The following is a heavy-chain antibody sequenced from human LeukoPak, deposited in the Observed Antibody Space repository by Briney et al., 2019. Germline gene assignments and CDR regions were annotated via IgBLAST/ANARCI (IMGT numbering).Heavy chain of an antibody. J-gene: IGHJ4*02. CDR3: ARDQGGDGYKGCFDY. CDR2: INHSGTT. CDR1: GGSFSDW. V-gene: IGHV4-34*01. D-gene: IGHD5-24*01. Sequence: PSETLSLTCAVYGGSFSDWYAWIRQSPGKGLEWMGEINHSGTTTYIPSLKSRVSMSVDTSKNQFSLKLSSVTAADTAVYYCARDQGGDGYKGCFDYWGQGTLVTVSS.